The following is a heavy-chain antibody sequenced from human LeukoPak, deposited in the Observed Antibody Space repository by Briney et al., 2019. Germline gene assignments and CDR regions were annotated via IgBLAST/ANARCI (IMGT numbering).Heavy chain of an antibody. J-gene: IGHJ3*02. CDR3: ATYSSGWYGNAFDI. CDR2: FDPEDGET. D-gene: IGHD6-19*01. V-gene: IGHV1-24*01. CDR1: GDTLTELS. Sequence: ASVKVSCKASGDTLTELSMHWVRQAPGKGLEWMGGFDPEDGETIYAQKFQGRVTMTEDTSTDTAYMELSSLRSEDTAVYYCATYSSGWYGNAFDIWGQGTMVTVSS.